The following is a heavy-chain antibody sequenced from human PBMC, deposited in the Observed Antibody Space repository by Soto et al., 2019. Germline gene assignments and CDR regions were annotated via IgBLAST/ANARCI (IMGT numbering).Heavy chain of an antibody. CDR3: ARALDDYGDFNWFDP. Sequence: QVQLVQSGAEVKKPGSSVKVSCKASGGTFSSYAISWVRQAPGQGLEWMGGIIPIFGTANYAQKFQGRVTITADESTSTASMELSSLRSEDTAVYYCARALDDYGDFNWFDPWGQGTLVTVSS. CDR2: IIPIFGTA. J-gene: IGHJ5*02. CDR1: GGTFSSYA. D-gene: IGHD4-17*01. V-gene: IGHV1-69*12.